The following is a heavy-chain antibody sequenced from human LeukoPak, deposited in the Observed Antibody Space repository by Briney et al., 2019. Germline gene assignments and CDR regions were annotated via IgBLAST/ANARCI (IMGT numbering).Heavy chain of an antibody. Sequence: PGGSLGLSCAASGFTFSSYSMNWVRQAPGKGLEWVSYISSSSSTIYYADSVKGRFTISRDNAKNSLYLQMNSLRAEDTAVYYCARGGGCSSTSCLFHWGQGTLVTVSS. CDR1: GFTFSSYS. CDR2: ISSSSSTI. V-gene: IGHV3-48*01. D-gene: IGHD2-2*01. J-gene: IGHJ4*02. CDR3: ARGGGCSSTSCLFH.